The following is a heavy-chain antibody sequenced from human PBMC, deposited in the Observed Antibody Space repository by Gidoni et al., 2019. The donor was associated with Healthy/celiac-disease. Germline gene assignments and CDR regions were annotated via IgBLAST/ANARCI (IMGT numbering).Heavy chain of an antibody. Sequence: EVQLLESGGGLVQPGGSLRLSCAASGFTFSSYAMRWVRQAPGKGLDGVSAISGSGGSTYYADSVKGRFTISRDNSKNTLYLQMNSLRAEDTAVYYCAKVPVLPWFGELLGAGWFDPWGQGTLVTVSS. D-gene: IGHD3-10*01. J-gene: IGHJ5*02. CDR2: ISGSGGST. V-gene: IGHV3-23*01. CDR3: AKVPVLPWFGELLGAGWFDP. CDR1: GFTFSSYA.